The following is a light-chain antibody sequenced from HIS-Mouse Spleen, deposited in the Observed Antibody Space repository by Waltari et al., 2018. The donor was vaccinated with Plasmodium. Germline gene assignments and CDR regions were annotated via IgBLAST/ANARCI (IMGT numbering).Light chain of an antibody. CDR3: QQYNNWSFT. J-gene: IGKJ3*01. V-gene: IGKV3-15*01. CDR2: GAS. Sequence: EIVMTPSPATLSVSPGARATISCRASQSVSSNLAWYQQKPGQAPRLLSYGASTRATGIPARFSGSGSGTEFTLTISSLQSEDFAVYYCQQYNNWSFTFGPGTKVDIK. CDR1: QSVSSN.